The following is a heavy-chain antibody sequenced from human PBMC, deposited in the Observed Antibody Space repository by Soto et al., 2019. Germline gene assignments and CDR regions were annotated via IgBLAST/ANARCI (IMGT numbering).Heavy chain of an antibody. V-gene: IGHV1-58*01. CDR3: AADLDTMIVVAHYGMDV. CDR1: GFTFTSSA. CDR2: IVVGSGNT. J-gene: IGHJ6*02. D-gene: IGHD3-22*01. Sequence: QMQLVQSGPEVKKPGTSVKVSCKASGFTFTSSAVQWVRQARGQRLEWIGWIVVGSGNTNYAQKFQERVTITRDMSTSTAYMELSSLRSEDTAVYYCAADLDTMIVVAHYGMDVWGQGTTVTVSS.